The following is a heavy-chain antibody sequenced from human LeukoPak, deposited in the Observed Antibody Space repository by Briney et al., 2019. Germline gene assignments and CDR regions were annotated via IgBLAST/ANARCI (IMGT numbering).Heavy chain of an antibody. V-gene: IGHV3-21*01. Sequence: GGSLRLSCAASGFTFSSYWMHWVRQAPGKGLEWVSSISSSSSYIYYADSVKGRFTISRDNAKNSLYLQMNSLRAEDTAVYYCARDLRFGDHYFDYWGQGTLVTVSS. CDR1: GFTFSSYW. CDR3: ARDLRFGDHYFDY. J-gene: IGHJ4*02. CDR2: ISSSSSYI. D-gene: IGHD3-10*01.